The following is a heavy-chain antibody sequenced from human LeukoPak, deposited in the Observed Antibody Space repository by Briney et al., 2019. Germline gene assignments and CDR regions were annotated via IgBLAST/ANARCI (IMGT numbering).Heavy chain of an antibody. CDR3: FIMGTTTTDY. Sequence: PSETLSLTCTVSGGSISSYYWSWIRQSPGKGLQWIGYISYGGSTNYDSSLKSRLTMSVDTSKNQFSLKLRSVTAAAVYYCVIFIMGTTTTDYWGQGTLVTVSS. CDR1: GGSISSYY. V-gene: IGHV4-59*08. CDR2: ISYGGST. J-gene: IGHJ4*02. D-gene: IGHD1-26*01.